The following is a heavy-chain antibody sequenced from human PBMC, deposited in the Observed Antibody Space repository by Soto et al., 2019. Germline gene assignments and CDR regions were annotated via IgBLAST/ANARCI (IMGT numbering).Heavy chain of an antibody. Sequence: SVKVSCKASGGTFSSYAISWVRQAPGQGLEWMGGIIPIFGTANYAQKFQGRVTITADESTSTAYMEMSSLRSEDTAVYYCARGFPYYYDSSGNAFDIWGQGTMVTVSS. J-gene: IGHJ3*02. D-gene: IGHD3-22*01. CDR3: ARGFPYYYDSSGNAFDI. CDR2: IIPIFGTA. CDR1: GGTFSSYA. V-gene: IGHV1-69*13.